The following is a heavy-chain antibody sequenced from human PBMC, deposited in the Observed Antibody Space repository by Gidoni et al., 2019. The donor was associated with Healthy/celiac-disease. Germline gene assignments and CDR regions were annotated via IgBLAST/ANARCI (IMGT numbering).Heavy chain of an antibody. CDR1: GFPFGDYY. V-gene: IGHV3-11*06. CDR3: ARDIGMTTVTTFGY. J-gene: IGHJ4*02. CDR2: ISSSSSYT. Sequence: QVQLVESGGGLVKPGGSLRLSCAACGFPFGDYYMSWIRQAPGKGLEWVSYISSSSSYTNYADSVKGRFTISRDNAKNSLYLQMNSLRAEDTAVYYCARDIGMTTVTTFGYWGQGTLVTVSS. D-gene: IGHD4-17*01.